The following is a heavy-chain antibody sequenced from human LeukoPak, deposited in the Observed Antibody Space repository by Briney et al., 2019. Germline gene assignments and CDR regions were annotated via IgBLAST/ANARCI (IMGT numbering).Heavy chain of an antibody. Sequence: GGSLRLSCAASGFTFSSYAMSWVRQAPGKGLEWVSVIGGSGGSTYYADSVKGRFTISRDNSKNTLYLQMSSLRAEDTAVYYCAKKKRELWGFDYWGQGTLVTVSS. CDR1: GFTFSSYA. CDR2: IGGSGGST. D-gene: IGHD1-7*01. V-gene: IGHV3-23*01. CDR3: AKKKRELWGFDY. J-gene: IGHJ4*02.